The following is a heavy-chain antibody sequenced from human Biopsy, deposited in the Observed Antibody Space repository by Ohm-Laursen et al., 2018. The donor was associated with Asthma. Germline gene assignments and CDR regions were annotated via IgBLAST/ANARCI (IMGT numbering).Heavy chain of an antibody. V-gene: IGHV1-3*01. J-gene: IGHJ3*01. D-gene: IGHD3-9*01. Sequence: SVKVSCKASGYTFISYAIHWVRQAPGQRLEWMGWINADNGNTKYSQKFQGRVTITRDTSASTAYMELSSLRSEDTAVYYCARTYYDFLTGQVIDAFAVWGQGTMVTVSS. CDR2: INADNGNT. CDR1: GYTFISYA. CDR3: ARTYYDFLTGQVIDAFAV.